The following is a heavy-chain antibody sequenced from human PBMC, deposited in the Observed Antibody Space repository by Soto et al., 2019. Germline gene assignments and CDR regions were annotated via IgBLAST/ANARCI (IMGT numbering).Heavy chain of an antibody. D-gene: IGHD2-21*01. CDR3: ARDPPDHDSYFDD. V-gene: IGHV4-59*01. J-gene: IGHJ4*02. CDR1: RGSISSYY. Sequence: PSDTLSLTCTVSRGSISSYYWSWIRQPPGKGLEWIGYIHYSGTTHYNPSLKGRVTMSVDTSTNQFSLRLSSVTAADTAVYYCARDPPDHDSYFDDWGQGTLVTVSS. CDR2: IHYSGTT.